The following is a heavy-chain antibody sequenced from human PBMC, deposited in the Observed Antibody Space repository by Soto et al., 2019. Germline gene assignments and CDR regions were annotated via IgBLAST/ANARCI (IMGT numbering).Heavy chain of an antibody. V-gene: IGHV1-18*01. D-gene: IGHD5-18*01. CDR2: ISAYNGNT. CDR3: ARVSEVEDTAMAADWFDP. Sequence: ASVKVSCKASGGTFSSYTFSWVRQAPGQGLEWMGGISAYNGNTNYAQKLQGRVTMTTDTSTSTAYMELRSLRSDDTAVYYCARVSEVEDTAMAADWFDPWGQGTLVTVPQ. CDR1: GGTFSSYT. J-gene: IGHJ5*02.